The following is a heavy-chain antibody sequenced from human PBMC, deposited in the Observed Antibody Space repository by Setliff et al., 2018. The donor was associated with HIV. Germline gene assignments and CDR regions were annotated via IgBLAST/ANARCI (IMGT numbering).Heavy chain of an antibody. J-gene: IGHJ2*01. V-gene: IGHV3-72*01. Sequence: GESLKISCAVPGLTVSDHDIEGVRQAPGKGLEWLGRTRFKGSALATGYAASVKGRFAISRDDSTNSVYLQMYSLKAEDTAVYLCGAFVRGYPYWGRGTLVTVSS. CDR2: TRFKGSALAT. CDR1: GLTVSDHD. D-gene: IGHD3-16*01. CDR3: GAFVRGYPY.